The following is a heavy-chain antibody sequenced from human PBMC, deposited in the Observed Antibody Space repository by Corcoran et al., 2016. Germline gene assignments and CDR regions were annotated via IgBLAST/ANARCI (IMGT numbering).Heavy chain of an antibody. CDR1: GYTFTSYY. V-gene: IGHV1-46*01. J-gene: IGHJ6*02. CDR3: ARVLVAVRGVIRGPYYYYGMDG. D-gene: IGHD3-10*01. Sequence: QVQLVQSGAEVKKPGASVKVSCKASGYTFTSYYMHWVRQAPGQGLEWMGIINPSGGSTSYAQKFQGRVTMTRDTSTSTVYMGLSSLRSEDTAVYYCARVLVAVRGVIRGPYYYYGMDGWGQGTTVTVSS. CDR2: INPSGGST.